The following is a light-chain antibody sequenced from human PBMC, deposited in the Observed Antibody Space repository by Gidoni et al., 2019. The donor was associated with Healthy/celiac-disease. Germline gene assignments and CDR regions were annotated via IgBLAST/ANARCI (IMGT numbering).Light chain of an antibody. CDR3: SSYTSSSTRV. Sequence: QSALTQPASVSGSPVQSITISCTGTSSDVGGYNYVSWYQQPPGKAPKLMIYEVSNRPSGVSNRFSGSKSGNTASLTISGLQAEDEADYYCSSYTSSSTRVFGGGTKLTVL. V-gene: IGLV2-14*01. J-gene: IGLJ2*01. CDR1: SSDVGGYNY. CDR2: EVS.